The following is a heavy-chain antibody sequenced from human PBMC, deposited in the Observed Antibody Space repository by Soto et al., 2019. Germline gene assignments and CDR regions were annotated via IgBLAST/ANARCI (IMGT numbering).Heavy chain of an antibody. J-gene: IGHJ4*02. CDR3: AKMQGSSSWHPLDH. V-gene: IGHV3-48*01. Sequence: EVQLVESGGGLVQPGGSLRLSCAASGFSFDSFSMSWVRQAPGKGLVWVSYISSASASILYADSVKGRFTISRDNAESSLSLQMNSLRVEDTGVYYCAKMQGSSSWHPLDHWGQGTLVTVSS. CDR2: ISSASASI. CDR1: GFSFDSFS. D-gene: IGHD6-13*01.